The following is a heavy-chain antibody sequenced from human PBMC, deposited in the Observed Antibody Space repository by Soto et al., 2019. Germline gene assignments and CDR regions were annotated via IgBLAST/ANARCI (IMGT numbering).Heavy chain of an antibody. CDR2: ISAYNGNT. CDR1: GYTFTSYG. D-gene: IGHD3-3*01. V-gene: IGHV1-18*01. CDR3: ARGGPRYYDFWSGHFSPPDV. J-gene: IGHJ6*04. Sequence: RASVKVSCKASGYTFTSYGISWVRQAPGQGLEWMGWISAYNGNTNYAQKLQGRVTMTTDTSTSTAYMELRSLRSDDTAVYYCARGGPRYYDFWSGHFSPPDVWGKGTTVTVSS.